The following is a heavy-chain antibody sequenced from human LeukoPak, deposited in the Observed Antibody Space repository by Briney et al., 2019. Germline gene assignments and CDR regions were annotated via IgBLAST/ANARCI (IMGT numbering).Heavy chain of an antibody. D-gene: IGHD4-11*01. Sequence: IPSQTLSLTCTVSGGSISSGSYYWSWIRQPAGKRLEWIGRIYTSGSTNYNPSLKSRVTISVDTSKNQFSLKLSSVTAADTAVYYCASYSNYVSASSYYYYMDVWGKGTTVTVSS. CDR1: GGSISSGSYY. CDR3: ASYSNYVSASSYYYYMDV. CDR2: IYTSGST. J-gene: IGHJ6*03. V-gene: IGHV4-61*02.